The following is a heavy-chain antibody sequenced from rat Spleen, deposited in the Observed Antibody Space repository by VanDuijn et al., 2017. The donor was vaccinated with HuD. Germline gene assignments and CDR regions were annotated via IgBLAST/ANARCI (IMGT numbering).Heavy chain of an antibody. CDR2: ISFDGSST. Sequence: EVQLVESDGGLVQPGRSLKLSCAASGFTFSDYYMAWVRQAPTKGLEWVASISFDGSSTYYRDSVKGRFTIPRDNAKSTLYLQMDSLRSEDTATYYCTTENYWFAYWGQGTLVTVSS. CDR1: GFTFSDYY. D-gene: IGHD1-10*01. J-gene: IGHJ3*01. CDR3: TTENYWFAY. V-gene: IGHV5-20*01.